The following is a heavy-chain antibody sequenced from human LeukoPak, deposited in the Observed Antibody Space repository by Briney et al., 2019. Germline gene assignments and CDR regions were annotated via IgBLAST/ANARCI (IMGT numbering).Heavy chain of an antibody. V-gene: IGHV3-23*05. J-gene: IGHJ4*02. CDR1: GFTFSSYA. D-gene: IGHD1-26*01. CDR3: ARVLGLVGARYFDY. Sequence: QPGGSLRLSCAASGFTFSSYAMTWVSQAPGKGLEWVSLVSINGGRTKYADSVKGRLTTSRDYPKSTLFLQVDSLRAEDTAVYYCARVLGLVGARYFDYWGQGALVTVSS. CDR2: VSINGGRT.